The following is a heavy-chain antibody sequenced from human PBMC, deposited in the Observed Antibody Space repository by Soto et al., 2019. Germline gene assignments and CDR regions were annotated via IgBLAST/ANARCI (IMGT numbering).Heavy chain of an antibody. CDR3: ARDEAADATSGMDV. D-gene: IGHD6-13*01. CDR1: GGTFSTYG. J-gene: IGHJ6*02. Sequence: QVQLVPAGAEVKKPGSSVQVSCKASGGTFSTYGINCVRRAPGHGLEWMGGSSPIFDTTHYAQKSQGQFTITADESTSTVYMELRSLGSEDTAVEYCARDEAADATSGMDVWGQGTTVTVSS. CDR2: SSPIFDTT. V-gene: IGHV1-69*01.